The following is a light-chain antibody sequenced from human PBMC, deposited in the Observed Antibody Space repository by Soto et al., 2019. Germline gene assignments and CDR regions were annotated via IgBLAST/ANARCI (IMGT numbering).Light chain of an antibody. J-gene: IGKJ2*04. V-gene: IGKV3-20*01. CDR2: GAS. CDR3: HQYDDSPCS. CDR1: ESLINNY. Sequence: ELVLTQSPGIVSLYPGDRATLSCRASESLINNYLAWYQQKPGQAPRLLIFGASTRATGSPDRFRGSGSGTDFTLTSCRMEPEDVAVYHCHQYDDSPCSVGQGTKLQI.